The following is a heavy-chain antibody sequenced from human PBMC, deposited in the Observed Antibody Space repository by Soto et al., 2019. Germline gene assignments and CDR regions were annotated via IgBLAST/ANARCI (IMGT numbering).Heavy chain of an antibody. CDR2: IYYSGST. J-gene: IGHJ5*01. CDR3: ATSVVVPDASSGSNCFDP. Sequence: SETLSLTCTVSGGSISSGGYYWNWIRQHPGKGLEWIGYIYYSGSTYYNPSLKSRVTISVDTSKSQFSLTLSSVTAADTAVYYCATSVVVPDASSGSNCFDPWGQGTMVTVSS. V-gene: IGHV4-31*03. CDR1: GGSISSGGYY. D-gene: IGHD2-2*01.